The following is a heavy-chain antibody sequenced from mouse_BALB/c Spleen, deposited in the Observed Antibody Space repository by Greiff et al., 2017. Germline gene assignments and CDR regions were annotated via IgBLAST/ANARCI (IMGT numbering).Heavy chain of an antibody. CDR1: GYTFSSYW. CDR2: ILPGSGST. CDR3: AIYDGYYAMDY. D-gene: IGHD2-3*01. J-gene: IGHJ4*01. V-gene: IGHV1-9*01. Sequence: QVHVKQSGAELMKPGASVKISCKATGYTFSSYWIEWVKQRPGHGLEWIGEILPGSGSTNYNEKFKGKATFTADTSSNTAYMQLSSLTSEDSAVYYCAIYDGYYAMDYWGQGTSVTVSS.